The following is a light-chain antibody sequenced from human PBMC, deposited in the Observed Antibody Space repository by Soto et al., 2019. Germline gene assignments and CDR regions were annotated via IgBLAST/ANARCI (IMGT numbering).Light chain of an antibody. J-gene: IGLJ2*01. CDR2: EID. CDR3: CSPAARV. V-gene: IGLV2-23*02. CDR1: TSVIGTYNL. Sequence: VLTQPASVSGSPGQSISISCTGTTSVIGTYNLVSWYQQHPGEVPKLIIYEIDKRPSGVSDRFSGSKSGNTASLTISGLQSEDEADYYCCSPAARVFGGGTKVTV.